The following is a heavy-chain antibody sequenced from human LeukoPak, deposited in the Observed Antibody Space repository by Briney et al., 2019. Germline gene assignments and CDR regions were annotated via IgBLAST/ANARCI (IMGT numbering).Heavy chain of an antibody. D-gene: IGHD3-22*01. Sequence: PGGSLRLSCAASGFTFSSYSMNWVRQAPGKGLEWVSSISSSNSYIYYADSVKGRFTISRDNAKNSLYLQMNSLRAEDTAVYYCARMYDSSGYYYDFGYFDYWGQGALVTVSS. CDR3: ARMYDSSGYYYDFGYFDY. CDR2: ISSSNSYI. V-gene: IGHV3-21*01. CDR1: GFTFSSYS. J-gene: IGHJ4*02.